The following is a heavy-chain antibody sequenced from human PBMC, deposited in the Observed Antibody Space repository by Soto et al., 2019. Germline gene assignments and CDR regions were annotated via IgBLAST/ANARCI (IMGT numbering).Heavy chain of an antibody. CDR1: GTIFSSYT. J-gene: IGHJ6*02. V-gene: IGHV1-69*08. CDR2: IIPILGET. Sequence: QVQLVQSGAEVKKPGSSVRVSCKASGTIFSSYTISWVRQAPGQGLEWMGRIIPILGETNSAQKFQGRVTLTADKSTNTAYMELNSLRLEDTALYYCARGLEGRMDDWGQGTTVTVSS. CDR3: ARGLEGRMDD.